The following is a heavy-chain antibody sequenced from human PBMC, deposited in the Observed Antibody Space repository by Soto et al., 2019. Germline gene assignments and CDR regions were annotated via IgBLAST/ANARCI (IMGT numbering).Heavy chain of an antibody. V-gene: IGHV4-59*08. CDR2: IYDTENT. Sequence: SETLSLTCAVYGGSFSDYYWSWIRQPPGKGLEWIGYIYDTENTNYNPSLKSRVTISVDTSKNQFSLKLNSVTAADTAVYYCARHSYYYGSGSYAWFDPWGQGTLVTVSS. J-gene: IGHJ5*02. CDR3: ARHSYYYGSGSYAWFDP. D-gene: IGHD3-10*01. CDR1: GGSFSDYY.